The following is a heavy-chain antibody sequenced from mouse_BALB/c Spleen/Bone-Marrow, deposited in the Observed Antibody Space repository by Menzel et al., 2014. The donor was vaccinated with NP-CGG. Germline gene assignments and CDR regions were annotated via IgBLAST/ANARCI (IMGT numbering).Heavy chain of an antibody. CDR3: ARPRGNYAMDY. Sequence: VQLKESGGGLVQPGGSLKLSCAASGFDFSRYWMSWVRQAPGKGLEWIGEINPDSSTINYTPSLKDKFIISRDNAKNTLYLQISKVRSEDTALYYCARPRGNYAMDYWGQGTSVTVSS. CDR1: GFDFSRYW. J-gene: IGHJ4*01. CDR2: INPDSSTI. V-gene: IGHV4-1*02.